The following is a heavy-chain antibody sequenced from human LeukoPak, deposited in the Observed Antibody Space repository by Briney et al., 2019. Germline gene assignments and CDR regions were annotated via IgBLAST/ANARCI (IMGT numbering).Heavy chain of an antibody. J-gene: IGHJ4*02. CDR1: GFAFSDFY. V-gene: IGHV3-11*06. Sequence: PGGSLRLSCAASGFAFSDFYMSWIRQAPGKGLEWVSFINTSTSSIHYADSVKGRFTISRDNAKNSLYLQMNSLRAEDTAVYYCARDLDTDYYGSGSYPYWGQGTLVTVSS. D-gene: IGHD3-10*01. CDR2: INTSTSSI. CDR3: ARDLDTDYYGSGSYPY.